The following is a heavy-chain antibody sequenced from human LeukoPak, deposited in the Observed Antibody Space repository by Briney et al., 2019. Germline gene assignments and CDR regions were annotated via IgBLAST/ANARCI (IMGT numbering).Heavy chain of an antibody. CDR3: ARLAFMVRGVISWFDP. V-gene: IGHV3-48*01. CDR2: ISSSSSTI. J-gene: IGHJ5*02. Sequence: GGSLRLSCAASGFTFSSYAMSWVRQAPGKGLEWVSYISSSSSTIYYADSVKGRFTISRDNAKNSLYLQMNSLRVEDTAVYYCARLAFMVRGVISWFDPWGQGTLVTVSS. D-gene: IGHD3-10*01. CDR1: GFTFSSYA.